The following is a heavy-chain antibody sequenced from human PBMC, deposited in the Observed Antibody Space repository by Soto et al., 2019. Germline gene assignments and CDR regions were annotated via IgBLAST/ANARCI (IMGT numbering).Heavy chain of an antibody. V-gene: IGHV5-51*01. Sequence: GESLKISCKGSGYTFTSYWIAWVRQMPGKGLEWMGLIYPGDSDTRYSPSFQGQVTISADKFISTAYLQWSSLRPEDTAIYYCVKDHGPYHLNFEFWGRGTLVTVSS. D-gene: IGHD2-2*01. J-gene: IGHJ4*02. CDR1: GYTFTSYW. CDR2: IYPGDSDT. CDR3: VKDHGPYHLNFEF.